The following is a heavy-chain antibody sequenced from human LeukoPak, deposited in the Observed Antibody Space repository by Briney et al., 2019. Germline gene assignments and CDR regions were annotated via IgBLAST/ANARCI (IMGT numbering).Heavy chain of an antibody. CDR3: ARDERMITFGGVIVTAMGFDP. CDR2: IYYSGST. V-gene: IGHV4-34*01. J-gene: IGHJ5*02. D-gene: IGHD3-16*02. Sequence: SETLSLTCAVYGGSFSGYYWGWIRQPPGKGLEWIGSIYYSGSTYYNPSLKSRVTISVDTSKNQFSLKLSSVTAADTAVYYCARDERMITFGGVIVTAMGFDPWGQGTLVTVSS. CDR1: GGSFSGYY.